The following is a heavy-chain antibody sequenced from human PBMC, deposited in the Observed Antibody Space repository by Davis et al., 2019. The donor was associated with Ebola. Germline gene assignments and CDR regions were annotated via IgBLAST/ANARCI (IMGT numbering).Heavy chain of an antibody. CDR2: ISAYNGNT. D-gene: IGHD3-22*01. CDR3: ARSLYYYDTGWDDY. J-gene: IGHJ4*02. CDR1: GYTFTSYG. Sequence: ASVKVSCKASGYTFTSYGISWVRQAPGQGLEWMGWISAYNGNTNYAQKLQGRVTMTTDTSTSTAYMELSSLRSEDTAVYYCARSLYYYDTGWDDYWGQGTLVTVSS. V-gene: IGHV1-18*04.